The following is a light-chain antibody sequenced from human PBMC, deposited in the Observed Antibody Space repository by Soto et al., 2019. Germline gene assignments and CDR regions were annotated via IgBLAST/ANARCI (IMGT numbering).Light chain of an antibody. Sequence: DIQMTQSPSTLSASVGDRVTITCRASQSISSWLAWYQQKPGKAHNLLIYKASSLESGVPSRFSGSGSGTEFTLTISRLQPDDVATYYCQQYNSYSTFGQGTKLEIK. CDR2: KAS. CDR3: QQYNSYST. J-gene: IGKJ2*01. CDR1: QSISSW. V-gene: IGKV1-5*03.